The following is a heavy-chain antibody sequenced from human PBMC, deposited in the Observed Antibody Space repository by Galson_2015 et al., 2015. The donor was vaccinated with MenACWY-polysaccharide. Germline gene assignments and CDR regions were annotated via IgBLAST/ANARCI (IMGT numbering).Heavy chain of an antibody. CDR1: GFTFSRHD. CDR2: IGTNGDT. D-gene: IGHD3-10*01. V-gene: IGHV3-13*01. J-gene: IGHJ6*02. Sequence: SLRLSCAASGFTFSRHDMHWVRRVTGKGLEWVAHIGTNGDTHYPDSMKGRFTISRENARDSLYLQLNSLSVGDTAVYYCAREAYMVQSRTVYYYGMDVWGQGTTVTVSS. CDR3: AREAYMVQSRTVYYYGMDV.